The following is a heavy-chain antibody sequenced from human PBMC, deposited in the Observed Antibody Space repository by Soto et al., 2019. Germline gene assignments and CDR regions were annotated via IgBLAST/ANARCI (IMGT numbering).Heavy chain of an antibody. CDR2: IYYSGST. J-gene: IGHJ1*01. Sequence: SETLSLTCTVSGGSMSRGGYYWSWIRQYPGKGLECIGYIYYSGSTNYNPSLRSRVAISLDTSKNQFSLKLTSVTAADTAVYYCATNGGYYDASGPKYFQYWGQGTVVTVSS. CDR1: GGSMSRGGYY. V-gene: IGHV4-31*03. CDR3: ATNGGYYDASGPKYFQY. D-gene: IGHD3-22*01.